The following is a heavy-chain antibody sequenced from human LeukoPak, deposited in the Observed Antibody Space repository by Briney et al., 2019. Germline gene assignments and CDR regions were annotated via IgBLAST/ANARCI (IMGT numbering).Heavy chain of an antibody. CDR1: GFTVSNNY. V-gene: IGHV3-53*01. Sequence: GGSLRLSCAASGFTVSNNYMTWVRQAPGKGPEWVSVIYSGGSTYYADSAKGRFTISRDNSKNTLYLQMNSLRAEDTAVYYCARRLPTAWGADYWGQGTLVTVSS. D-gene: IGHD7-27*01. J-gene: IGHJ4*02. CDR3: ARRLPTAWGADY. CDR2: IYSGGST.